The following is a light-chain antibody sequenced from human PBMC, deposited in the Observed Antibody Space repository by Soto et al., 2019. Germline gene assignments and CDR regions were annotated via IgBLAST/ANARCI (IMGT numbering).Light chain of an antibody. CDR1: QSVSSSY. J-gene: IGKJ3*01. CDR2: GAS. CDR3: QQYGSSPS. V-gene: IGKV3-20*01. Sequence: ESVLTQSPGTLSLSPGERATLSCRASQSVSSSYLAWYQQKPGQAPRLLIYGASSRATGIPDRFSGSGSGTDFTLTISRLEPEDFAVYYCQQYGSSPSFGPGTKLDI.